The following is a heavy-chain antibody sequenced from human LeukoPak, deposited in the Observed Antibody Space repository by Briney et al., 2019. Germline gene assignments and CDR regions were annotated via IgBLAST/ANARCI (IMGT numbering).Heavy chain of an antibody. CDR2: ISSTSSTI. D-gene: IGHD1-26*01. CDR3: VRSRSTTGSYYSIDY. CDR1: GFTFSSYN. J-gene: IGHJ4*02. V-gene: IGHV3-48*02. Sequence: GGSLRLSCAASGFTFSSYNMNWVRQAPGKGLEWVSHISSTSSTIYYADSVKGRFTISRDNAKNSLYLQVNSLRDEDTAVYYCVRSRSTTGSYYSIDYWGQGTLVTVSS.